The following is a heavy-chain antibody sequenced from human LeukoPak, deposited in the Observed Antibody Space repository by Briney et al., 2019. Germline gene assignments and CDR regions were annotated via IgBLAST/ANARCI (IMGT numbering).Heavy chain of an antibody. J-gene: IGHJ1*01. CDR1: GFTFDNYA. V-gene: IGHV3-9*01. CDR2: ISWNSGTI. Sequence: PGGSLRLSWAASGFTFDNYAMNWVRHVPGKGLEWIALISWNSGTIGYADSVKGRFTISRDNANNFLYLQMNSLRAEDTALYYCARAYKDRSLAGKKEFFQHWGQGTLVTVSS. CDR3: ARAYKDRSLAGKKEFFQH. D-gene: IGHD6-19*01.